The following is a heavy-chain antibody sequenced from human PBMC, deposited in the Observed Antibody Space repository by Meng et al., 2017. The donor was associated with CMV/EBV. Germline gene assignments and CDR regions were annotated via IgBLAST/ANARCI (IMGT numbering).Heavy chain of an antibody. CDR2: IYYSGST. Sequence: SETLSLTCTVSGGSISSYYWSWIRQPPGKGLEWIGYIYYSGSTNYNPSLKSRVTISVDTSKIQSSLKLSSVTAADTAVYYCARVDIVVVGGYGMDVWGQGTTVTVSS. J-gene: IGHJ6*02. D-gene: IGHD2-2*01. V-gene: IGHV4-59*01. CDR1: GGSISSYY. CDR3: ARVDIVVVGGYGMDV.